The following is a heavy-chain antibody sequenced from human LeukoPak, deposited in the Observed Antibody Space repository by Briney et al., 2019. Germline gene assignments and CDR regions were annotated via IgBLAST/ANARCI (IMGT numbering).Heavy chain of an antibody. Sequence: GGSLRLSCAASGFTFSSYSMNWVRQAPGKGLEWVSSISSSSSYIYYADSVKGRFTISRDNAKNSLYLQMNSLRAEDTAVYYCARDPDYYDNSGYYWFFDYWGQGTLVTVSS. CDR2: ISSSSSYI. D-gene: IGHD3-22*01. V-gene: IGHV3-21*01. CDR1: GFTFSSYS. J-gene: IGHJ4*02. CDR3: ARDPDYYDNSGYYWFFDY.